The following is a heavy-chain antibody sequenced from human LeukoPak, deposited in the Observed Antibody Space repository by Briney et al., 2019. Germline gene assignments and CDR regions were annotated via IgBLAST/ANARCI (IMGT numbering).Heavy chain of an antibody. Sequence: GGSLRLSCAASGITITSYAMHWVRQAPGKGLEWVAVISYHGSSQYYGDSVKGRFTISRDTLKNTLYLQMFSLRPEDTAIYYCARAGPNDHRFDYWGQGTLVTVSS. J-gene: IGHJ4*02. V-gene: IGHV3-30-3*01. CDR2: ISYHGSSQ. CDR3: ARAGPNDHRFDY. D-gene: IGHD1-1*01. CDR1: GITITSYA.